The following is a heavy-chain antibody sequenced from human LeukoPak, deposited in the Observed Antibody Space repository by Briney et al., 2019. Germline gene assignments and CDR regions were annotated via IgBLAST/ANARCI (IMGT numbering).Heavy chain of an antibody. D-gene: IGHD3-22*01. Sequence: SSETLSLTCTVSGGSISSSRHYWGWIRQPPGKGLEWIGNILHSGSTNYNPSLKSRVTISVDTSKNQFSLKLSSVTAADTADYYCVRRVAGSSYRDYWGQGTLVTVSS. CDR3: VRRVAGSSYRDY. CDR2: ILHSGST. V-gene: IGHV4-39*01. CDR1: GGSISSSRHY. J-gene: IGHJ4*02.